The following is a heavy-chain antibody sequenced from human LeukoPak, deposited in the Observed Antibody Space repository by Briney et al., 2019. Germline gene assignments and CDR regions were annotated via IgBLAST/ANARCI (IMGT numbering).Heavy chain of an antibody. D-gene: IGHD6-19*01. V-gene: IGHV3-21*01. J-gene: IGHJ5*02. CDR2: ISSSSSYI. CDR3: ARDSSGWYVAVDWFDP. Sequence: GGSLRLSCAASGFTFSSYSMNWVRQAPVKVLEWVSSISSSSSYIYYADSVKGRFTISRDNAKNSLYLQMNSLRAEDTAVYYCARDSSGWYVAVDWFDPWGQGTLVTVSS. CDR1: GFTFSSYS.